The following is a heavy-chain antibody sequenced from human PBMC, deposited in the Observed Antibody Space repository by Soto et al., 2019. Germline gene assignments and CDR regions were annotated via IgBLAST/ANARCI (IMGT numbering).Heavy chain of an antibody. Sequence: EVQLVESGGGLVQPGGSLRLSCAASGFTVSSNYMSWVRQAPGKGLEWVSVIYSGGSTYYADSVKGRFTISRDNSKNTLYLQMNSLRAEDTAVYYCARARNGYYDTGYFDYWGQGTLVTVSS. CDR2: IYSGGST. J-gene: IGHJ4*02. CDR3: ARARNGYYDTGYFDY. D-gene: IGHD3-22*01. CDR1: GFTVSSNY. V-gene: IGHV3-66*01.